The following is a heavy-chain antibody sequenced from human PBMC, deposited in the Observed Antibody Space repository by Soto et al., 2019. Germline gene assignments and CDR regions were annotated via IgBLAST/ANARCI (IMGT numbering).Heavy chain of an antibody. CDR2: ISYDGSNK. V-gene: IGHV3-30-3*01. J-gene: IGHJ4*02. D-gene: IGHD1-20*01. CDR3: AREGITGTFYFDY. Sequence: GGSLRLSCAASGFTFSSYAMHWVRQAPGKGLEWVAVISYDGSNKYYADSVKGRFTISRDNSKNTLYLQMNSLRAEDTAVYYCAREGITGTFYFDYWGQGTLVTVSS. CDR1: GFTFSSYA.